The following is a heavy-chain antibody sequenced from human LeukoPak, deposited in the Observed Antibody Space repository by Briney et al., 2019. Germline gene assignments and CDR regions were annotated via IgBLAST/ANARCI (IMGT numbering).Heavy chain of an antibody. CDR3: ARENVGLTTAFDY. D-gene: IGHD1-26*01. CDR1: GFTFTNYE. Sequence: PGGSLRLSCTASGFTFTNYEVNWVRQAPGKGLEWVSYISGRGSTIYYADSVKGRFTISRDNAKNSVYLQMNSLRAEDTAVYHCARENVGLTTAFDYWGQGTLVTVSS. J-gene: IGHJ4*02. V-gene: IGHV3-48*03. CDR2: ISGRGSTI.